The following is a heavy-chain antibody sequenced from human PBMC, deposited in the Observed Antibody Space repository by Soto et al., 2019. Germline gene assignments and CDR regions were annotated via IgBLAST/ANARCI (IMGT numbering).Heavy chain of an antibody. CDR1: GGTFSSYA. V-gene: IGHV1-69*01. J-gene: IGHJ5*02. D-gene: IGHD2-21*02. CDR3: ARDIVVVTANAIGWFDP. CDR2: IIPIFGTA. Sequence: QVQLVQSGAEVKKPGSSVKVSCKASGGTFSSYAISWVRQAPGQGLEWMGGIIPIFGTANYAQKFQGRVTITADESTSTAYMELSSLRSEDRAVYYCARDIVVVTANAIGWFDPWGQGTLVTVSS.